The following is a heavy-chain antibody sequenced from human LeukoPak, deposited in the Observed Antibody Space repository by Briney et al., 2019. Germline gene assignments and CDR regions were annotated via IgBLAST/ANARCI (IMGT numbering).Heavy chain of an antibody. Sequence: GGSLRLSCAASGSTVSSNYMSWVRQAPGKGLEWVSVIYSGGSTYYADSVKGRFTIPRDNSKNTLYLQMNSLRAEDTAVYYCARALQIDYYDSSGYNYWGQGTLVTVSS. J-gene: IGHJ4*02. CDR2: IYSGGST. V-gene: IGHV3-53*01. D-gene: IGHD3-22*01. CDR1: GSTVSSNY. CDR3: ARALQIDYYDSSGYNY.